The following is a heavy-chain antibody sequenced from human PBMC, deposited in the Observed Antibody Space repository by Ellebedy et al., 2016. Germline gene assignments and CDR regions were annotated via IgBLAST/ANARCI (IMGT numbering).Heavy chain of an antibody. CDR3: ARDRVYCGGDCYSGSRDAFDI. CDR1: GFTFSSYG. V-gene: IGHV3-33*01. Sequence: GGSLRLSCAASGFTFSSYGMHWVRQAPGKGLEWVAVIWYDGSNKYYADSVKGRFTISRDNSKNTLYLQMNSLSAEDTAVYYCARDRVYCGGDCYSGSRDAFDIWGQGTMVTVSS. D-gene: IGHD2-21*02. CDR2: IWYDGSNK. J-gene: IGHJ3*02.